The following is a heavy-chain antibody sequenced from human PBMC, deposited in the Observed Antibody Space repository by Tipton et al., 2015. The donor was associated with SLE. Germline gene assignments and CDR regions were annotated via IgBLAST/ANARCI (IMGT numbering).Heavy chain of an antibody. CDR1: GFTFSSYW. CDR2: INSDGSST. CDR3: ASIFGYSSSWYEGFDP. J-gene: IGHJ5*02. Sequence: GSLRLSCAASGFTFSSYWMHWVRQAPGKGLVWVSRINSDGSSTSYADSVKGRFTISRDNAKNTLYLQMNSLRAEDTAVYYCASIFGYSSSWYEGFDPWGQGTLVTVSS. V-gene: IGHV3-74*01. D-gene: IGHD6-13*01.